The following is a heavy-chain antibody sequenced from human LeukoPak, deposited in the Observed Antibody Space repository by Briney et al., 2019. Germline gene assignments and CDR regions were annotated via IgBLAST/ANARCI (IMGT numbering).Heavy chain of an antibody. J-gene: IGHJ4*02. V-gene: IGHV1-2*06. CDR3: ARAAYYDFWSGYYGY. D-gene: IGHD3-3*01. Sequence: ASVNVSCKASGYTFTGYYMHWVRQAPGQGLEWMGRINPNSGGTNYAQKFQGRVTMTRDTSISTAYMELSRLRSDDTAVYYCARAAYYDFWSGYYGYWGPGTLVTVSS. CDR2: INPNSGGT. CDR1: GYTFTGYY.